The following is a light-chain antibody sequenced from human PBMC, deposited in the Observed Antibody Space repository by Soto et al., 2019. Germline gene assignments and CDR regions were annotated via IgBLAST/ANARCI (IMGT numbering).Light chain of an antibody. CDR1: HSVSSK. CDR2: GAS. Sequence: EIVMTQSPATLSVSSGERATLSCRASHSVSSKLAWYQRKPGQAPRLLIYGASTRATGIPARFSGSGSGTEFTLTISSLQSEDFAIYYCQQYNNWPWTLGQGTTAEIK. J-gene: IGKJ1*01. V-gene: IGKV3-15*01. CDR3: QQYNNWPWT.